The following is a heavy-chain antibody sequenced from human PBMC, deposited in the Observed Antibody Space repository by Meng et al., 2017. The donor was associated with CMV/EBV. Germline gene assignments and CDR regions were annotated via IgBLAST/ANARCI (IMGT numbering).Heavy chain of an antibody. Sequence: GGSLRLSCAASGFTFSSYAMHWVRQAPGKGLEWVAVISYDGSNKYYADSVKGRFTISRDNSKNTLYLQMNSLRAEDTAVYYCARDEGIHSDFDYYYGMDVWGQGTTVTVSS. CDR2: ISYDGSNK. CDR3: ARDEGIHSDFDYYYGMDV. V-gene: IGHV3-30-3*01. CDR1: GFTFSSYA. J-gene: IGHJ6*02. D-gene: IGHD3/OR15-3a*01.